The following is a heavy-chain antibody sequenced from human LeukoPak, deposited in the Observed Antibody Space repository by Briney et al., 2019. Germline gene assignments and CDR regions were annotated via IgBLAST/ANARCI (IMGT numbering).Heavy chain of an antibody. J-gene: IGHJ4*02. V-gene: IGHV1-8*03. CDR1: GYTFTTYH. CDR3: ARTTSLTASGYDY. Sequence: ASVKVSCKTSGYTFTTYHIIWVRQATGQGLEWLGWMNPYSGDRGYAQKFQGRLSITSDTSISTTYMELSSLRSDDTAVYFCARTTSLTASGYDYWGQGTLVTVSS. D-gene: IGHD4-17*01. CDR2: MNPYSGDR.